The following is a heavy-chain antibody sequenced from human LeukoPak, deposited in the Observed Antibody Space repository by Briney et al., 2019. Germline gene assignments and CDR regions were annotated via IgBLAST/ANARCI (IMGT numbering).Heavy chain of an antibody. D-gene: IGHD3-22*01. V-gene: IGHV3-7*01. CDR2: IKQDGSEK. CDR3: AGGQTYYYDTSGHYPLDY. CDR1: GFTFSTYW. J-gene: IGHJ4*02. Sequence: GGSLRLSCAASGFTFSTYWMTWVHQAPGKGLEWVANIKQDGSEKYYVDSVKGRFTISRDNAKNSLYLQMNSLRAEDTAVYYCAGGQTYYYDTSGHYPLDYWGQGTLVTVSS.